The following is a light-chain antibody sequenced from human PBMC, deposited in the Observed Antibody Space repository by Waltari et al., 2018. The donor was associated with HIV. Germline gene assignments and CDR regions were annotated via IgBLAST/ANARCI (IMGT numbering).Light chain of an antibody. CDR2: LNSDGSH. V-gene: IGLV4-69*01. CDR1: SGHSSYA. CDR3: QTWGTGIQV. Sequence: HLVLTQSPSASASLGASVRLTCTLSSGHSSYAIACPQQQPETGPRFLMKLNSDGSHNKGDGVPDRFSGSSSGAERYLTITSLQSDDEADYYCQTWGTGIQVFGGGTKLTVL. J-gene: IGLJ3*02.